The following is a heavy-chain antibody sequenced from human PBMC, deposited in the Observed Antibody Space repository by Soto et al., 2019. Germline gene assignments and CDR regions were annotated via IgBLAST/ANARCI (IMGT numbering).Heavy chain of an antibody. D-gene: IGHD6-13*01. CDR1: GFTFSSYS. V-gene: IGHV3-48*02. J-gene: IGHJ6*02. CDR2: ISSSSSTI. Sequence: PGGSLRLSGAASGFTFSSYSINWVRQAPWKGLEWVSYISSSSSTIYYADSVKGRFTISRDNAKNSLYLQMNSLTDEDTAVYYCARDFGKIAAAGYGMDVFGQRTTVTFFS. CDR3: ARDFGKIAAAGYGMDV.